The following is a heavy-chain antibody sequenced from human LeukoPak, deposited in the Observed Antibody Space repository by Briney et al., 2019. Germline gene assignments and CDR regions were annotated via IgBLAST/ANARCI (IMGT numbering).Heavy chain of an antibody. CDR2: IYTSGST. D-gene: IGHD3-22*01. Sequence: SQTLSLTCTVSGGSISSGSYYWSWLRQPAGKGLEWIARIYTSGSTNYNPSLKSRVTISVDTSKNQFSLKLSSVTAADTAVYYCASGLGVYYDSSGYELGYWGQGTLVTVSS. CDR3: ASGLGVYYDSSGYELGY. V-gene: IGHV4-61*02. CDR1: GGSISSGSYY. J-gene: IGHJ4*02.